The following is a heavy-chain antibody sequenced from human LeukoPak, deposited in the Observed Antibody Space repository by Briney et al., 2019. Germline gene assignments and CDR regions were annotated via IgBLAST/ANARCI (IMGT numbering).Heavy chain of an antibody. CDR3: ARDVSNGYCRHFDF. V-gene: IGHV3-9*01. Sequence: SLRLSCVTSGFTFEDHAMRCFRQGPPKRLVWLAGISWKSKNSIYAHSVRGRVTISIDNAKNSLFLQMNRLGVEDTALCYCARDVSNGYCRHFDFWGGGTQVSVS. CDR1: GFTFEDHA. D-gene: IGHD3-22*01. CDR2: ISWKSKNS. J-gene: IGHJ4*02.